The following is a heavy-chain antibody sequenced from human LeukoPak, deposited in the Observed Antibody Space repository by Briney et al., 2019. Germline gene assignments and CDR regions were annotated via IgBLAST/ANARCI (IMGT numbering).Heavy chain of an antibody. CDR1: GYTFTGYY. V-gene: IGHV1-2*02. D-gene: IGHD3-10*01. CDR3: ARVAMVRGVILWFDP. CDR2: INPNSGGT. J-gene: IGHJ5*02. Sequence: ASVKVSCKASGYTFTGYYMHWVRQAPGQGLEWMGWINPNSGGTNYAQKFQGRVTMTTDTSTSTAYMELRSLRSDDTAVYYCARVAMVRGVILWFDPWGQGTLVTVSS.